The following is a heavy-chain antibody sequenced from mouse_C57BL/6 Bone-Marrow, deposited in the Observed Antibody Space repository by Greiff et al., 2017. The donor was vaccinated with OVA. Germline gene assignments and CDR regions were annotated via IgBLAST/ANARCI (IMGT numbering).Heavy chain of an antibody. CDR3: ARFGTTVVDWYFDV. J-gene: IGHJ1*03. CDR1: GYTFTSYW. D-gene: IGHD1-1*01. CDR2: INPSNGGT. Sequence: QVQLQQPGTELVKPGASVKLSCNASGYTFTSYWMHWVKQRPGQGLEWIGNINPSNGGTNYNEKFKSKATLTVDKSSSTAYMQLSSLTSEDSAVYYCARFGTTVVDWYFDVWGTGTTVTVSS. V-gene: IGHV1-53*01.